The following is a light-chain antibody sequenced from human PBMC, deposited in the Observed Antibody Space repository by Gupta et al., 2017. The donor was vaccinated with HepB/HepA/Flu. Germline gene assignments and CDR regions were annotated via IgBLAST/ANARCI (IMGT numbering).Light chain of an antibody. CDR2: AAS. Sequence: DIQMTQSPSSLSASVGDRVTITCRASQSISSYLNWYQQKPGKSPKLLIYAASSLQSGVPSRFSGSGSGTDFTLTISSLQPEDFGTYYCKQSYSTPPAFGGGTKVEIK. CDR1: QSISSY. CDR3: KQSYSTPPA. V-gene: IGKV1-39*01. J-gene: IGKJ4*01.